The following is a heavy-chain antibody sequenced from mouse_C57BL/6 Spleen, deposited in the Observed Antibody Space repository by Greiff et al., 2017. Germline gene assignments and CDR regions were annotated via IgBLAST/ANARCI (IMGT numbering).Heavy chain of an antibody. V-gene: IGHV5-16*01. CDR3: ARDSYYGNYFDY. CDR1: GFTFSDYY. D-gene: IGHD2-10*01. Sequence: EVKLVESEGGLVQPGSSMKLSCTASGFTFSDYYMAWVRQVPEKGLEWVANINYDGSSTYYLDSLKSRFIISRDNAKNILYLQMSSLKSEDTATYYSARDSYYGNYFDYWGQGTTLTVAS. CDR2: INYDGSST. J-gene: IGHJ2*01.